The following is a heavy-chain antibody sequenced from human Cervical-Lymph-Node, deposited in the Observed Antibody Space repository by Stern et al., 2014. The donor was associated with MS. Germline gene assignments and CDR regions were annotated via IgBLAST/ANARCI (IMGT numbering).Heavy chain of an antibody. V-gene: IGHV3-30*18. Sequence: VQLVESGGGVVQPGRSLRLSCAASKFTFSSYGMPWVRQAPGMGLDWVAFISYDGRNKYYADSVKGRFTISRDNSKNTLYLQMNSLRGEDTAVYYCAKDFAVVSLTMIDYWGQGTLVTVSS. D-gene: IGHD3-22*01. CDR1: KFTFSSYG. J-gene: IGHJ4*02. CDR2: ISYDGRNK. CDR3: AKDFAVVSLTMIDY.